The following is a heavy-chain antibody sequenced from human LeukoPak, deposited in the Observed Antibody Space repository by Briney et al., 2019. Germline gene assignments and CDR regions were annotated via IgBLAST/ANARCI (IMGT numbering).Heavy chain of an antibody. CDR3: ARETAGFDY. CDR1: GFTFNTYS. CDR2: ISSSSSYI. J-gene: IGHJ4*02. Sequence: KTGGSLRLSCAAPGFTFNTYSMNWVREAPGKGLEWVSSISSSSSYIYYADSVKGRFTISRDNAKNSLYLQMNSLRAEDTAVYYCARETAGFDYWGQGTLVTVSS. V-gene: IGHV3-21*01.